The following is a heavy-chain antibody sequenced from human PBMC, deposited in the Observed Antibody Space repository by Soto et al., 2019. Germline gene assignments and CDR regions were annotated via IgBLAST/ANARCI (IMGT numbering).Heavy chain of an antibody. CDR2: IYHSGNI. J-gene: IGHJ5*02. CDR1: GYSISSGYY. V-gene: IGHV4-38-2*01. D-gene: IGHD3-22*01. CDR3: ARATYYYDSSGYSEEGWFDP. Sequence: SETLSLTCGVSGYSISSGYYWGWIRQPPGKGLEWIGSIYHSGNIYYNPSLKRRVTISVDTAKNQFSLKLSSVTAADTAVYYCARATYYYDSSGYSEEGWFDPWSQGTLVTVSS.